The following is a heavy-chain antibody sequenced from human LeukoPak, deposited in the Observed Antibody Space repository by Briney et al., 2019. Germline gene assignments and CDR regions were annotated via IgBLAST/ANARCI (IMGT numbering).Heavy chain of an antibody. Sequence: SETLSLTCTVSGGSISSYYWSWIRQPPGKGLEWIGYIYYSGSTNYNPSLKSRVTISVDTSKDQFSLKLSSVTAADTAVYYCARGVWVWDIVVVPAATNWFDPWGQGTLVIVSS. CDR2: IYYSGST. CDR1: GGSISSYY. CDR3: ARGVWVWDIVVVPAATNWFDP. V-gene: IGHV4-59*01. D-gene: IGHD2-2*01. J-gene: IGHJ5*02.